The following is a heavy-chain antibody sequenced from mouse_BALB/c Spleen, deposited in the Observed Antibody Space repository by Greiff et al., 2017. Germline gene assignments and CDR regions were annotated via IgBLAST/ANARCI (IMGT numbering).Heavy chain of an antibody. Sequence: VQLQQSGAELVKPGASVKLSCTASGFNIKDTYMHWVKQRPEQGLEWIGRIDPANGNTKYDPKFQGKATITADTSSNTAYLQLSSLTSEDTAVYYCARGHYGGAMDYWGQGTSGTVSS. V-gene: IGHV14-3*02. CDR3: ARGHYGGAMDY. CDR1: GFNIKDTY. D-gene: IGHD1-1*01. CDR2: IDPANGNT. J-gene: IGHJ4*01.